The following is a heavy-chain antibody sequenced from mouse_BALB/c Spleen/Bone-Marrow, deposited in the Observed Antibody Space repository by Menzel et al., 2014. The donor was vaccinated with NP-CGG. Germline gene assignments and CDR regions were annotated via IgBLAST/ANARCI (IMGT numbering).Heavy chain of an antibody. CDR3: ARYGSSPYAMDY. CDR2: ISDGGSYT. V-gene: IGHV5-4*02. Sequence: VQGVESGGGLVKPGGSLKLSCAASGFTFSDYYMYWVRQTPEKRLEWVATISDGGSYTYYPDSVKGRFTISRDNAKNNLSLQMSSLKSEDTAMYYCARYGSSPYAMDYWGQGTSVTVSS. CDR1: GFTFSDYY. J-gene: IGHJ4*01. D-gene: IGHD1-1*01.